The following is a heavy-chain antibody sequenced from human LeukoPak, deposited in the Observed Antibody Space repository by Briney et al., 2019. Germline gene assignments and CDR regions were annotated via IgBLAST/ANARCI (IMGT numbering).Heavy chain of an antibody. D-gene: IGHD3-16*01. J-gene: IGHJ4*02. Sequence: GGSLRLSCAASGFTFSTYGMSWVRQAPGKGLEWVSAISGSGSNTYYADSVKGRFTISRDNSKNTLYLQMNSLRAEDTAVYYCAREWASRDYVWGSLDYWGQGTLVTVSS. CDR1: GFTFSTYG. V-gene: IGHV3-23*01. CDR3: AREWASRDYVWGSLDY. CDR2: ISGSGSNT.